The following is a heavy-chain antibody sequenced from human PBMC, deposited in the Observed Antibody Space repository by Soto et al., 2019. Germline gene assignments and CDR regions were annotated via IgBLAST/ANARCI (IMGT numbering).Heavy chain of an antibody. CDR3: ARDNLGYYYDSSGYSDY. V-gene: IGHV1-69*06. CDR1: GGTFSSYA. CDR2: IIPIFGTA. Sequence: QVQLVQSGAEVQKPGSSVKVSCKASGGTFSSYAISWVRQAPGQGLEWMGGIIPIFGTANYAQKFQGRVTITADKSTSTAYMELSSLRSEDTAVYYCARDNLGYYYDSSGYSDYWGQGTLVTVSS. D-gene: IGHD3-22*01. J-gene: IGHJ4*02.